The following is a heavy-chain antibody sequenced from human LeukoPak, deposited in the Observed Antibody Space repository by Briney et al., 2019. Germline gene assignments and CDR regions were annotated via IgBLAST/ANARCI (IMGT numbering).Heavy chain of an antibody. CDR1: GGSISSHY. D-gene: IGHD5-12*01. V-gene: IGHV4-59*11. CDR3: ARTGGYSGYERKYYFDY. CDR2: IYYSGST. Sequence: SETLSLTCTVSGGSISSHYWSWIRQPPGKGLEWIGYIYYSGSTNYNPSLKSRVTISVDTSKNQFSLKLSSVTAADTAVYYCARTGGYSGYERKYYFDYWGQGTLVTVSS. J-gene: IGHJ4*02.